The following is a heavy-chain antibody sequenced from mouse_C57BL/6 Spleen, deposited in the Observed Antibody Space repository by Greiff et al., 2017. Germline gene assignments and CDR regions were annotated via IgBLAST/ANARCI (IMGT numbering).Heavy chain of an antibody. D-gene: IGHD1-1*01. Sequence: QVQLKESGPGLVQPSQSLSITCTVSGFSLTSYGVPWVRQSPGKGLEWLGVIWSGGSTDDNAAFISKLSISKDNSKSQVFFKMNSLQADDTAIYYCARTYGVYYAMDYWGQGTSVTVSS. CDR1: GFSLTSYG. CDR3: ARTYGVYYAMDY. CDR2: IWSGGST. V-gene: IGHV2-2*01. J-gene: IGHJ4*01.